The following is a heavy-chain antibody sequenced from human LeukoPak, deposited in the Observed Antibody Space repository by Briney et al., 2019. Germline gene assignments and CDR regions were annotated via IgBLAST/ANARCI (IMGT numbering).Heavy chain of an antibody. CDR2: LSSAGVTA. CDR1: GFTFSRHG. Sequence: GGSLRLSCAASGFTFSRHGMSWVRQAPGKGLEWVAGLSSAGVTAYYADSVQGRFTISRDNSKNTLSLHMSSLRAEDTAVYYCAESIDWEWRTPLDYWGQGTLVTVSS. CDR3: AESIDWEWRTPLDY. J-gene: IGHJ4*02. V-gene: IGHV3-23*01. D-gene: IGHD3-3*01.